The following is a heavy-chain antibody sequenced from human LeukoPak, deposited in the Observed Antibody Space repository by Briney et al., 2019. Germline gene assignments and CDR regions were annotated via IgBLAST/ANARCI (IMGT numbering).Heavy chain of an antibody. D-gene: IGHD6-19*01. CDR3: ARDVAVAGVDAFDI. CDR2: IYHSGST. Sequence: PSETLSLTCTVSGYSISSGYYWGWIRQPPGKGLEWIGSIYHSGSTYYNPSLKSRVTISVDTSKNQFSLKLSSVTAADTAVYYCARDVAVAGVDAFDIWGQGTMVTVSS. CDR1: GYSISSGYY. V-gene: IGHV4-38-2*02. J-gene: IGHJ3*02.